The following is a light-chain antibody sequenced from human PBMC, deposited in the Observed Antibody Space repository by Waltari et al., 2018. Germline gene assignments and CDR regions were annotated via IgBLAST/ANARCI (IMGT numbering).Light chain of an antibody. Sequence: QSALTQPASVSGSTGQSITLSCTGTSSDVGGYNYLSWYQQHPGKAPKLMIYEVSNRPSGVSNRFSGSKSGNTASLTISGLQAEDEADYYCSSYTSSSTLAVFGGGTKLTVL. J-gene: IGLJ3*02. CDR2: EVS. CDR3: SSYTSSSTLAV. V-gene: IGLV2-14*01. CDR1: SSDVGGYNY.